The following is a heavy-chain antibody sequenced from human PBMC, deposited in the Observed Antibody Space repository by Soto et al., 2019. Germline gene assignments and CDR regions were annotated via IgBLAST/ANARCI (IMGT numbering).Heavy chain of an antibody. D-gene: IGHD5-12*01. CDR3: VKWDGYGDY. Sequence: EVQLLESGGDLVQPGGSLRLSCAASGFAFSSNSMTWVRQAPGKGLEWVSGISSGGKNRWHADAVTGRFTISRDNSKNTLYLQMNNLRVEDTAVYYCVKWDGYGDYWGQGTLVSVSS. CDR2: ISSGGKNR. J-gene: IGHJ4*02. V-gene: IGHV3-23*01. CDR1: GFAFSSNS.